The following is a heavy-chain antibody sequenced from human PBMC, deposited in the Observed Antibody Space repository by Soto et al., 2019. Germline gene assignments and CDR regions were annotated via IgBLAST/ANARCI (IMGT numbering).Heavy chain of an antibody. CDR2: INPNSGGT. D-gene: IGHD2-15*01. V-gene: IGHV1-2*04. CDR1: GYTFSGYY. Sequence: ASVKVSCKASGYTFSGYYMHWVRQAPGQGLEWMGWINPNSGGTNYAQKFQGWVTMTRDTSISTAYMELSRLRSDYTAVYYCAREADGCSGGSCYQIDAFDIWGQGTIVTVSS. J-gene: IGHJ3*02. CDR3: AREADGCSGGSCYQIDAFDI.